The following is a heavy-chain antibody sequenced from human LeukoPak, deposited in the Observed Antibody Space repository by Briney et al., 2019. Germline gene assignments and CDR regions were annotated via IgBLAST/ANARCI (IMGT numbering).Heavy chain of an antibody. CDR1: GYTFTVYY. CDR3: ARVYSSGLDY. D-gene: IGHD6-19*01. V-gene: IGHV1-2*02. Sequence: GAPVAVSYKASGYTFTVYYMHGVRQAPRQGLEWMGWINPNSGGTNYAQKFQGRVTMTRDTAISTAYMELSRLRSDDTAVYYCARVYSSGLDYWGQGTLVTVSS. J-gene: IGHJ4*02. CDR2: INPNSGGT.